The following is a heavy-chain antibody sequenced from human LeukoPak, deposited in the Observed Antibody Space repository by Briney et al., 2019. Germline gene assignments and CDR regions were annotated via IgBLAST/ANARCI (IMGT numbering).Heavy chain of an antibody. Sequence: GGSLRLSCAASGFIFTNYFMSWVRQAPGKGLEWVASIKHDGSEKYYVDSVRGRFTISRDNSKNTLYLQMNSLRAEDTAVYYCAKLSGIDYWGQGTLVTVSS. CDR1: GFIFTNYF. D-gene: IGHD6-25*01. CDR2: IKHDGSEK. V-gene: IGHV3-7*03. CDR3: AKLSGIDY. J-gene: IGHJ4*02.